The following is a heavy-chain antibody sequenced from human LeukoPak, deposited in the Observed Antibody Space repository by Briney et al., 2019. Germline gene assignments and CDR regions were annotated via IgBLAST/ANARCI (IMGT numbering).Heavy chain of an antibody. CDR2: MNPNRGNT. CDR1: GYTFTSYD. J-gene: IGHJ6*02. D-gene: IGHD6-13*01. Sequence: ASVTVSCKASGYTFTSYDINWVRQAPGQGLEWMGWMNPNRGNTGYAQKCQGRVTMTRNTSISTAYMELSSLRSEDTAVYYCARWGGGSSWYGYYYYGMDVWGQGTTVTVSS. V-gene: IGHV1-8*01. CDR3: ARWGGGSSWYGYYYYGMDV.